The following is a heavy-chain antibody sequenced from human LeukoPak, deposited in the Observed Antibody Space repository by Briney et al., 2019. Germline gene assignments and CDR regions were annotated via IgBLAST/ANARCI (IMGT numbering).Heavy chain of an antibody. Sequence: ASVKVSCKASGYTFTTYDINWVRQATGQGLEWMGWMNPNSGNTGYTQKFQGRVTMTRNTSISTAYMELSSLRSEDTAVYYCARGRGSGHKENWFDPWGQGTLVAVSS. V-gene: IGHV1-8*01. CDR3: ARGRGSGHKENWFDP. CDR1: GYTFTTYD. CDR2: MNPNSGNT. J-gene: IGHJ5*02. D-gene: IGHD6-19*01.